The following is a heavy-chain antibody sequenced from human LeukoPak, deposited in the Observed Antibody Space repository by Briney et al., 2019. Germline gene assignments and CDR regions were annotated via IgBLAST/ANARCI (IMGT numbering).Heavy chain of an antibody. CDR2: INPSGGGT. D-gene: IGHD5-12*01. CDR3: ARDLGGYDLNWFDP. J-gene: IGHJ5*02. V-gene: IGHV1-2*02. CDR1: GYTFTSYY. Sequence: ASVKVSCKASGYTFTSYYMHWVRQAPGQGLEWVGIINPSGGGTNYAQKFQGRVTMTRDTSISTAYMELSRLRSDDTAVYYCARDLGGYDLNWFDPWGQGTLVTVSS.